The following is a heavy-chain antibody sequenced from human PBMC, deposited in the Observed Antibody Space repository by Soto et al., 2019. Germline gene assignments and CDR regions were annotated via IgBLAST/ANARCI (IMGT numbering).Heavy chain of an antibody. CDR3: ANSYVGILTGYRDY. J-gene: IGHJ4*02. CDR1: GFTFSSYA. V-gene: IGHV3-23*01. D-gene: IGHD3-9*01. CDR2: ISGSGGST. Sequence: PGGFLRLSCAASGFTFSSYAMSWVRQAPGKGLEWVSAISGSGGSTYYADSVKGRFTISRDNSKNTLYLQMNNLRAEDTAVYYCANSYVGILTGYRDYWGQGTLVTVSS.